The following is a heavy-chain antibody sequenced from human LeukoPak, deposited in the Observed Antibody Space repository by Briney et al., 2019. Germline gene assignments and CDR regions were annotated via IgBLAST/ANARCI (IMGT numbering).Heavy chain of an antibody. CDR2: ISAGGSST. J-gene: IGHJ4*02. CDR3: AKDPRGSLERRGHFDF. V-gene: IGHV3-23*01. D-gene: IGHD1-1*01. CDR1: GFAFDIYA. Sequence: GGSLRLSCAASGFAFDIYAMTWVRQAPGKGLEWVSGISAGGSSTYYADSVKGRFTISRDSSKNTVYLQMNSLRGEDTAVYYCAKDPRGSLERRGHFDFWGQGTLVTVSS.